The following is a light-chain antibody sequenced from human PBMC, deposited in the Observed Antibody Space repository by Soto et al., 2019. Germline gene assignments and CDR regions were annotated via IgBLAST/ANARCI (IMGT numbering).Light chain of an antibody. Sequence: DIVMTQSPDSLAVSLGERATINCKSSQSVLYSSNNKNYLAWYQQKPGQRPKLLIYWASTRECGVPDRFSGSGSGTDFTLTISSLQAEDVAVYYCQQYYSTPRTFGQGTKVEIK. CDR1: QSVLYSSNNKNY. V-gene: IGKV4-1*01. CDR2: WAS. CDR3: QQYYSTPRT. J-gene: IGKJ1*01.